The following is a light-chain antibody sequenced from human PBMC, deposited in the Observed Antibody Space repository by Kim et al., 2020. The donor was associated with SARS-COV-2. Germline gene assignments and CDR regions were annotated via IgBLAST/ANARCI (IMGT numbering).Light chain of an antibody. Sequence: EIVLTQTPGPLSLSPGERATLSCRASETVSSTNLAWYQQKPGQAPRLLIYGASSRATGTPDRFSGSGSGTDFTLTNSRLEPEDFAVYYCQQYGTSPFTFGQGTKLEI. CDR1: ETVSSTN. CDR3: QQYGTSPFT. V-gene: IGKV3-20*01. J-gene: IGKJ2*01. CDR2: GAS.